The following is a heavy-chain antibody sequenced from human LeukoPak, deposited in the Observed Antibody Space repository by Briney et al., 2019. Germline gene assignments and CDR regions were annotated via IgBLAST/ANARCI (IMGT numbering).Heavy chain of an antibody. J-gene: IGHJ6*02. CDR2: ISSSGSTI. Sequence: GGSLRLSCAASGFTFSDYYMSWIRQAPGKGLEWVSYISSSGSTIYYADSVKGRFTISRDNAKNSLYLQMNSLRAEDTAVYYCAREGGVVVPAAIQAFYYYGMDVWGQGTTVTVSS. D-gene: IGHD2-2*01. CDR1: GFTFSDYY. CDR3: AREGGVVVPAAIQAFYYYGMDV. V-gene: IGHV3-11*01.